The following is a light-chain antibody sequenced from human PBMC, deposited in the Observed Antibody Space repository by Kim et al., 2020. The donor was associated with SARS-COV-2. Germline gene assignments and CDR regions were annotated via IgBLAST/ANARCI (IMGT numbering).Light chain of an antibody. J-gene: IGKJ1*01. V-gene: IGKV1-27*01. Sequence: DIQMTQSPSSLSASVGDRVTITCRASQVIKNYLAWYQQKPGKAPTVLIYGASTLHSGVPSRFSGSGSGTDFTLTISSLQPEDVGTYYCQKYDSAPCTFGHGTKVDIK. CDR1: QVIKNY. CDR3: QKYDSAPCT. CDR2: GAS.